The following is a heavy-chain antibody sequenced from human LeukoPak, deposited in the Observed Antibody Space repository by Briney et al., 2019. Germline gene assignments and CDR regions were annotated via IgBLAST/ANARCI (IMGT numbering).Heavy chain of an antibody. CDR2: INPNSGGT. Sequence: GASVKVSCKASGYIFSDYFIQWVRQAPGQGLEWMGWINPNSGGTNYAQKFQGRVTMTRDTSISTAYMELSRLRSDDTAVYYCARGRSYYYGSGLIGIPYYFDYWGQGTLVTVSS. CDR3: ARGRSYYYGSGLIGIPYYFDY. CDR1: GYIFSDYF. V-gene: IGHV1-2*02. D-gene: IGHD3-10*01. J-gene: IGHJ4*02.